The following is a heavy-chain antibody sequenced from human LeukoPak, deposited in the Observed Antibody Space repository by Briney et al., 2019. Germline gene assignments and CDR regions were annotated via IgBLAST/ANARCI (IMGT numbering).Heavy chain of an antibody. J-gene: IGHJ4*02. CDR3: ARDKWLVPFDY. CDR1: GFTFSSYS. V-gene: IGHV3-48*01. CDR2: ISSSSSTI. Sequence: PGASLRLSCAASGFTFSSYSMNWVRQAPGKGLEWVSYISSSSSTIYYADSVKGRFTISRGNAKNSLYLQMNSLRAEDTAVYYCARDKWLVPFDYWGQGTLVTVSS. D-gene: IGHD6-19*01.